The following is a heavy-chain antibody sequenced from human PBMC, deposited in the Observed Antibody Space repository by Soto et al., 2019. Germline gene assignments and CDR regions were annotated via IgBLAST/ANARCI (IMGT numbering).Heavy chain of an antibody. J-gene: IGHJ4*02. CDR2: ITGSGGDT. CDR1: GFTFNSFA. Sequence: PGGSLRLSCAASGFTFNSFAMGWVRQASGKGLEWISAITGSGGDTYSADSVKGRFTISRDNSKNTLYLQMNNLRAEDTAIYYCAKLGSSSWSPHYYFECWGQGTLVTVSS. D-gene: IGHD2-2*01. CDR3: AKLGSSSWSPHYYFEC. V-gene: IGHV3-23*01.